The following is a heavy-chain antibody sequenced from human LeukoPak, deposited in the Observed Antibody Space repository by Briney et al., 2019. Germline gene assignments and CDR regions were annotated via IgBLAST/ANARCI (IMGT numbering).Heavy chain of an antibody. CDR2: IYYSGST. CDR1: GGSISSSSYY. J-gene: IGHJ6*03. Sequence: PSETLSLTCTVSGGSISSSSYYWGWIRQPPGKGLEWIGYIYYSGSTNYNPSLKSRVTISVDTSKNQFSLKLSSVTAADTAVYYCARGRRDGLVALRKSYYYCYMDVWGKGTTVTVSS. CDR3: ARGRRDGLVALRKSYYYCYMDV. V-gene: IGHV4-61*05. D-gene: IGHD2-21*01.